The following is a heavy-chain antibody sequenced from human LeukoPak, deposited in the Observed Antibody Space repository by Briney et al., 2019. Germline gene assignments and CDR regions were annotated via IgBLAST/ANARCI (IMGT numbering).Heavy chain of an antibody. J-gene: IGHJ4*02. D-gene: IGHD3-10*01. CDR2: IDTSGSPI. Sequence: GGSLRLSCAASGFTFSSYSMNWVRQAPGKGLEWVSYIDTSGSPIYYADSVKGRFTISRDNSKNTLFLQMNSLRAEDTAVYYCAKDRYGDPIGGPTYFDYWGQGTLLTVSS. CDR1: GFTFSSYS. CDR3: AKDRYGDPIGGPTYFDY. V-gene: IGHV3-48*01.